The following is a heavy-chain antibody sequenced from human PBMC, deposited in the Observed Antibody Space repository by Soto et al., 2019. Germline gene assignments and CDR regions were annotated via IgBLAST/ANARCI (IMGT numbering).Heavy chain of an antibody. CDR1: GCTFSSYA. CDR3: ARTYYYDSSGYTPAIIDEYFQH. Sequence: ASVKVSCKASGCTFSSYAISWVRQAPGQGLEWMGGIIPIFGTANYAQKFQGRVTITADESTSTAYMELSSLRSEDTAVYYCARTYYYDSSGYTPAIIDEYFQHWGQGTLVSVSS. J-gene: IGHJ1*01. D-gene: IGHD3-22*01. CDR2: IIPIFGTA. V-gene: IGHV1-69*13.